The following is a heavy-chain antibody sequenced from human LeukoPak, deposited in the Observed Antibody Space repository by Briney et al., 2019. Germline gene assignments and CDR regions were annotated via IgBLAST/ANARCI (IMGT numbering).Heavy chain of an antibody. CDR1: GGTFSSYA. D-gene: IGHD6-13*01. Sequence: ASVKVSCQASGGTFSSYAISWVRQAPGQGLEWMGRITPILGIANYAQKFQGRVTITADKSTSTAYMELSSLGSEDTAVYYCAGGPLAAAGTLAFDIWGQGTMVTVSS. CDR3: AGGPLAAAGTLAFDI. J-gene: IGHJ3*02. V-gene: IGHV1-69*04. CDR2: ITPILGIA.